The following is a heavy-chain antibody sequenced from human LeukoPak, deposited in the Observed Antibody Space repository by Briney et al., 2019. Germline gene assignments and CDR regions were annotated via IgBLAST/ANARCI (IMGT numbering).Heavy chain of an antibody. J-gene: IGHJ4*02. Sequence: GGSLRLSCAASGLTFSSYWMSWVRQAPGKGLEGVANIKQDGSDKYYVDSVKGRFTISRDNAKNSLYLQMNSLRAEDTAVYYCARDPYDSSWGLCYFDYWGQGNLVTVSS. V-gene: IGHV3-7*04. D-gene: IGHD3-22*01. CDR2: IKQDGSDK. CDR1: GLTFSSYW. CDR3: ARDPYDSSWGLCYFDY.